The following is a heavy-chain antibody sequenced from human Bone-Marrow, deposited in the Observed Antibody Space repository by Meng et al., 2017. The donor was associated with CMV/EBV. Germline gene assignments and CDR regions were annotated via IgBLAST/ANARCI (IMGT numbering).Heavy chain of an antibody. CDR3: ARVGYYYYGMDV. CDR2: MNPNSGNT. V-gene: IGHV1-8*02. Sequence: ASVKVSCKASGYTFTSYGISWVRQATGQGLEWMGWMNPNSGNTGYAQKFQGRVTMTRNTSISTAYMELSSLRSEDTAVYYCARVGYYYYGMDVWGQGTTVTVSS. J-gene: IGHJ6*02. CDR1: GYTFTSYG.